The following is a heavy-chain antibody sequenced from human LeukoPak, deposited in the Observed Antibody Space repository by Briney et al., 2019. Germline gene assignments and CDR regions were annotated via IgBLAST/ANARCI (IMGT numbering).Heavy chain of an antibody. CDR1: RGTFSSYA. CDR2: IIPIFGTA. CDR3: ARGGGYDYYYYYMDV. Sequence: SVKVSCKASRGTFSSYAISWVRQAPGQGLEWMGGIIPIFGTANYAQKFQGRVTITADESTSTAYMELSSLRSEDTAVYYCARGGGYDYYYYYMDVWGKGTTVTVSS. D-gene: IGHD5-12*01. J-gene: IGHJ6*03. V-gene: IGHV1-69*01.